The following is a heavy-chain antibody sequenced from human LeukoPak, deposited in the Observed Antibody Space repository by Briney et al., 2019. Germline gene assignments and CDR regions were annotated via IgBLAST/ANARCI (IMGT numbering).Heavy chain of an antibody. CDR1: GXCFTNYW. CDR2: IYHGDSDT. J-gene: IGHJ4*02. Sequence: PGESLKIRSTCAGXCFTNYWIAWVRQMPGKGLEWMGIIYHGDSDTRYSLSFQGQVTISADKSIATAYLQWSSLRAPDTAMYYCARGDPEGHFDYWGQGTLVTVSS. V-gene: IGHV5-51*01. D-gene: IGHD3-10*01. CDR3: ARGDPEGHFDY.